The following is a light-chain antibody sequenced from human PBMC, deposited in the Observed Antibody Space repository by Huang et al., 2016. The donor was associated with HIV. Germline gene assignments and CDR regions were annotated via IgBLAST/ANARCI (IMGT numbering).Light chain of an antibody. CDR2: YAS. Sequence: EIVLTQSPATLSLSPGERATLSCGARQSVTNRYLAWFQQKPGLPPMLLIYYASVRATGIPDRFSGSGSGTDFTLTISRLEPEDFAVYYCQQYGTSSYTFGQGTKLE. CDR1: QSVTNRY. V-gene: IGKV3D-20*01. J-gene: IGKJ2*01. CDR3: QQYGTSSYT.